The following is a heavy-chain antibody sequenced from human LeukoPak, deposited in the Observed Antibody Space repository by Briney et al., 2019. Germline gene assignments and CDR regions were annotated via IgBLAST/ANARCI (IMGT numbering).Heavy chain of an antibody. V-gene: IGHV4-30-4*07. D-gene: IGHD3-3*01. Sequence: SETLSLTCAVSGGSISSGGYSWSWIRQPPGKGLEWIGYIYYSGSTYYNPSLKSRVTISVDTSKNQFSLKLSSVTAADTAVYYCARGREGRGTYYDFWSGYYTGATYYFDYWGQGTLVTVSS. J-gene: IGHJ4*02. CDR3: ARGREGRGTYYDFWSGYYTGATYYFDY. CDR2: IYYSGST. CDR1: GGSISSGGYS.